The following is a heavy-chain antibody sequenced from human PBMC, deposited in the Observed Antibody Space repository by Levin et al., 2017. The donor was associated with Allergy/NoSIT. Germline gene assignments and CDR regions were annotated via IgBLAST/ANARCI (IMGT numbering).Heavy chain of an antibody. CDR1: GFTFSSYA. V-gene: IGHV3-23*01. CDR3: ALPREGYSGYVGGWFDP. Sequence: PGGSLRLSCAASGFTFSSYAMSWVRQAPGKGLEWVSAISGSGGSTYYADSVKGRFTISRDNSKNTLYLQMNSLRAEDTAVYYCALPREGYSGYVGGWFDPWGQGTLVTVSS. D-gene: IGHD5-12*01. CDR2: ISGSGGST. J-gene: IGHJ5*02.